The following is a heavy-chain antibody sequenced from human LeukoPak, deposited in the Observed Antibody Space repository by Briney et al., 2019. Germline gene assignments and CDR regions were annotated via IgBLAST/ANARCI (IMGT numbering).Heavy chain of an antibody. CDR2: VFYIGST. D-gene: IGHD6-13*01. V-gene: IGHV4-59*01. CDR1: GDSITSYF. Sequence: SETLSLTCTVSGDSITSYFWSWIRQPPGKGLEWIGYVFYIGSTNYNPSLKRRVTLSVDTSKNQVSLNLRSVTAADTAVYYCARGPFRGSGSWYYFDYWGQGTLVTVSS. J-gene: IGHJ4*02. CDR3: ARGPFRGSGSWYYFDY.